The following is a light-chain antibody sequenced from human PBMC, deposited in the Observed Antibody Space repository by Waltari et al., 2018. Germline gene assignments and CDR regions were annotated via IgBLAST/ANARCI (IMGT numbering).Light chain of an antibody. CDR3: QQYNNWRT. CDR1: QSISRN. Sequence: EILMTQSPPTLSVSPGERATLSCRASQSISRNLAWYQQKPGQAPRLLIYGASTRATGIPARFSGSGSGTVFTLTISSLQSEDFAVYYCQQYNNWRTFGQGTKLEIK. CDR2: GAS. V-gene: IGKV3-15*01. J-gene: IGKJ2*01.